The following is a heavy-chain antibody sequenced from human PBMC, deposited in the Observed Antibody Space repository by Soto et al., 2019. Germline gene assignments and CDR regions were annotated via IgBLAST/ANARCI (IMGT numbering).Heavy chain of an antibody. D-gene: IGHD6-13*01. CDR1: GFTFRNYG. J-gene: IGHJ4*02. Sequence: EVQLVQSGGGLVQPAGSLRLSCAASGFTFRNYGMSWVRQSPGMGLEWVSGISGSGGITYDADSVKGRFTISRDDAKNTLYLQRNSLRAEDTAVYYCATLSISARTPHYWGQGTLVTVSS. CDR2: ISGSGGIT. CDR3: ATLSISARTPHY. V-gene: IGHV3-23*04.